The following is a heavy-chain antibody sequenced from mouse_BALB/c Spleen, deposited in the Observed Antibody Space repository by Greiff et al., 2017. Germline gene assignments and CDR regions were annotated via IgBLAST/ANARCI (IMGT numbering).Heavy chain of an antibody. CDR2: ISYSGST. V-gene: IGHV3-2*02. CDR1: GYSITSDYA. J-gene: IGHJ1*01. CDR3: ARSLLRYFDV. D-gene: IGHD1-1*01. Sequence: EVKLQESGPGLVKPSQSLSLTCTVTGYSITSDYAWNWIRQFPGNKLEWMGYISYSGSTSYNPSLKSRISITRDTSKNQFFLQLNSVTTEDTATYYCARSLLRYFDVWGAGTTVTVSS.